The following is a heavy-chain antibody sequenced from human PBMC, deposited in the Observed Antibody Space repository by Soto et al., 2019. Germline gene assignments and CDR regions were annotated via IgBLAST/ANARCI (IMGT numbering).Heavy chain of an antibody. V-gene: IGHV3-30-3*01. D-gene: IGHD4-17*01. CDR3: ARDYGDYDPYYYYYGMDV. CDR2: ISYDGSNK. Sequence: GGSLRLSCAASGFTFSSYAMHWVRQAPGKGLEWVAVISYDGSNKYYADSVKGRFTISRDNSKNTLYLQMNSLRAEDTAVYYCARDYGDYDPYYYYYGMDVWGQGTTVTVSS. CDR1: GFTFSSYA. J-gene: IGHJ6*02.